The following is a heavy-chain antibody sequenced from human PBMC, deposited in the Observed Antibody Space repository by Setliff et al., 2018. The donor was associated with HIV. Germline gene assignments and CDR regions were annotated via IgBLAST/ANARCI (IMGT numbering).Heavy chain of an antibody. CDR1: GYSISSGYY. D-gene: IGHD2-2*03. Sequence: SEPLSLTCAVSGYSISSGYYGGWIRQTPGKGLEWIGSMYHGASTYYNPSLKSRVTISVDTSKNQFSLKLTSMTAADTAVYYCAIGYGYGQGCFDHWGQGIRVTVSS. CDR3: AIGYGYGQGCFDH. V-gene: IGHV4-38-2*01. CDR2: MYHGAST. J-gene: IGHJ4*02.